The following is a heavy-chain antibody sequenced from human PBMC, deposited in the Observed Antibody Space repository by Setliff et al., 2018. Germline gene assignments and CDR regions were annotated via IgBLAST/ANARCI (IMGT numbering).Heavy chain of an antibody. Sequence: SETLSLTCTVSGGSISSTSYYWGWIRQPPGKGLEWIGYIYSSGSTYYNPSLKSRVSISVDTSKNQFSLKLSSVTAADTAVYYCARESRYYYDNLGTLDYWGQGTLVTVSS. CDR1: GGSISSTSYY. D-gene: IGHD3-22*01. V-gene: IGHV4-30-4*08. CDR3: ARESRYYYDNLGTLDY. J-gene: IGHJ4*02. CDR2: IYSSGST.